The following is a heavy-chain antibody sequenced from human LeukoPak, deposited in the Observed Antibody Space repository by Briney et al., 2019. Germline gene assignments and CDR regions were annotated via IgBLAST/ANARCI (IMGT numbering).Heavy chain of an antibody. J-gene: IGHJ4*02. CDR1: GGSISSHY. Sequence: SETLSLTCTVSGGSISSHYWSWIRQPPGRGLEWIGYIYYSGSTNYNPSLKSRVTISVDTSKNQFSLKLSSVTAADTAVYYCARGRILGYWGQGTLVTVSS. V-gene: IGHV4-59*11. CDR3: ARGRILGY. D-gene: IGHD2/OR15-2a*01. CDR2: IYYSGST.